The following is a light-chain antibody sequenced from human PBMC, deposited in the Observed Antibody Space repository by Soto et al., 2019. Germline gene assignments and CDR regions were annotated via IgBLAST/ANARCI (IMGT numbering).Light chain of an antibody. CDR3: QQYNNHWT. CDR2: KAS. V-gene: IGKV1-5*03. J-gene: IGKJ1*01. CDR1: QSISTW. Sequence: DIPMTQSPSTLPASVEDRVTITCPASQSISTWLAWYQQKPGKGPKLLIYKASNFKSGVPSRFRGSGYGTEFTLTISSLQPDDFANYYCQQYNNHWTFGQGTKVEIK.